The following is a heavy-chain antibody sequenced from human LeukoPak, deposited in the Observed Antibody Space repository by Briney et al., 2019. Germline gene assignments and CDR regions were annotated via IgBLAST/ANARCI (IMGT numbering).Heavy chain of an antibody. CDR1: GGSFTNYY. CDR2: IHHRAGT. V-gene: IGHV4-34*01. CDR3: ARGGYDSSGYYRTDY. J-gene: IGHJ4*02. Sequence: PSETLSLTCAVYGGSFTNYYWSWIRQFPGKGLEWIGEIHHRAGTNYNPSLKSRVTMSVDTSKNQFSLKLSSVTAADTAVYYCARGGYDSSGYYRTDYWGQGTLVTVSS. D-gene: IGHD3-22*01.